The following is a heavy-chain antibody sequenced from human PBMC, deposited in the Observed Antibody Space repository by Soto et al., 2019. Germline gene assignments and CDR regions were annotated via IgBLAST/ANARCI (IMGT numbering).Heavy chain of an antibody. J-gene: IGHJ4*02. CDR1: GGSTTNYY. Sequence: QVQLQESGPGLVKPSETLSLICTVSGGSTTNYYWSWIRQPPGKGLEWIGHIYYSGSANYNPSLRSRVTISVDTSKNQVSLKLSSVTAADTAVYYCARSGSMAPPPLWGQGILVTVSS. V-gene: IGHV4-59*01. CDR3: ARSGSMAPPPL. CDR2: IYYSGSA. D-gene: IGHD6-25*01.